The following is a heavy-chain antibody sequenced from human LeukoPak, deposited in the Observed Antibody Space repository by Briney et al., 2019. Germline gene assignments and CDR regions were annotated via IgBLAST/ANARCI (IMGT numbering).Heavy chain of an antibody. CDR2: IYHSGST. CDR1: GYSISSGYY. J-gene: IGHJ4*02. D-gene: IGHD5-18*01. Sequence: PSETLSLTCTVSGYSISSGYYWGWIRQPPGKGLEWIGSIYHSGSTYYNPSLKSRVTISVDTSKNQFSLKLSSVTAADTAVYYCARARRIQPWVYYFDYWGQGTLVTASS. V-gene: IGHV4-38-2*02. CDR3: ARARRIQPWVYYFDY.